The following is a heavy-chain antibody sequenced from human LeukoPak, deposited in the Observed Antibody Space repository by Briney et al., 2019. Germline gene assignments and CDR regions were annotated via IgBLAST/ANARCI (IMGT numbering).Heavy chain of an antibody. J-gene: IGHJ4*02. CDR1: GYTLTELS. Sequence: ASVKVSCTVSGYTLTELSMHWVRQAPGKGLEWMGGFDPEDGETIYAQKFQGRVTMTEDTSTDTAYMELSSLRSEDTAVYYCATGVQICSGGSCDYWGQGTLVTVSS. V-gene: IGHV1-24*01. D-gene: IGHD2-15*01. CDR3: ATGVQICSGGSCDY. CDR2: FDPEDGET.